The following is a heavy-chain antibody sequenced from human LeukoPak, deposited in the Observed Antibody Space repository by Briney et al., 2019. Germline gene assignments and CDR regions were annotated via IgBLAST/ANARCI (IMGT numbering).Heavy chain of an antibody. D-gene: IGHD3-10*01. CDR3: AREVRGGEPFDY. CDR2: IYSGGST. Sequence: PWGSLRLSCAASGFTVSSNYMSWVRQVPGKGLEWVSVIYSGGSTYYADSVKGRFTISRDNSKNTLYLQMNSLRAEDTAVYYCAREVRGGEPFDYWGQGTLVTVSS. V-gene: IGHV3-66*01. J-gene: IGHJ4*02. CDR1: GFTVSSNY.